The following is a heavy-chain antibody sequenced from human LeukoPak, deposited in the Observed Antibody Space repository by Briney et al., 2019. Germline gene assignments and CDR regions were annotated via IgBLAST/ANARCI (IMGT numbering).Heavy chain of an antibody. CDR2: IKSKTDGGTT. J-gene: IGHJ3*02. V-gene: IGHV3-15*01. CDR3: AKARVQLWLGPDAFDI. D-gene: IGHD5-18*01. CDR1: GFTFSNAW. Sequence: GGSLRLSCAASGFTFSNAWMSWVRQAPGKGLEWVGRIKSKTDGGTTDYAAPVKGRFTISRDDSKNTLYLQMNSLKTEDTAVYYCAKARVQLWLGPDAFDIWGQGTMVTVSS.